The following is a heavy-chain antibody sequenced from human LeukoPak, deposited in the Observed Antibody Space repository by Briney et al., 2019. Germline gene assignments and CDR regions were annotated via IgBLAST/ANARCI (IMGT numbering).Heavy chain of an antibody. Sequence: GGSLRLSCAASGFTFSSYGMHWVRQAPGKGLEWVAVVWYDGDNKFYADSVKGRFTISRDNSKNTLYLQMNSLRAEDTAIYYCAREEGVAAYYFDYWGRGTRVPVPS. CDR2: VWYDGDNK. V-gene: IGHV3-33*01. J-gene: IGHJ4*02. D-gene: IGHD6-25*01. CDR1: GFTFSSYG. CDR3: AREEGVAAYYFDY.